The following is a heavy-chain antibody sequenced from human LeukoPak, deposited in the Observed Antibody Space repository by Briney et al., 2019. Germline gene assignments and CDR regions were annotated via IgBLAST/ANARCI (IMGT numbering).Heavy chain of an antibody. CDR3: AKDGALSTSWYFYCDY. CDR1: GFTFSNYA. D-gene: IGHD2-2*01. CDR2: ISYDGNNK. J-gene: IGHJ4*02. Sequence: RSLRLSCAASGFTFSNYAMHWVRQAPGKGLEWVAVISYDGNNKYYADSVKGRFTISRDNSKNTLYLQMNSLRAEDTAVYYCAKDGALSTSWYFYCDYWGQGTLVTVSS. V-gene: IGHV3-30-3*01.